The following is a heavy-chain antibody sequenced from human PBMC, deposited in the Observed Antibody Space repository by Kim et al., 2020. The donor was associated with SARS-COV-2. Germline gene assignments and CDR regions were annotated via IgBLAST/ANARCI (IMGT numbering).Heavy chain of an antibody. CDR3: AREAY. V-gene: IGHV1-69*01. J-gene: IGHJ4*02. Sequence: SPIVGTANYAQKFQGRVTITADESTSTAYMELSSLRSEDTAVYYCAREAYWGQGTLVTVSS. CDR2: SPIVGTA.